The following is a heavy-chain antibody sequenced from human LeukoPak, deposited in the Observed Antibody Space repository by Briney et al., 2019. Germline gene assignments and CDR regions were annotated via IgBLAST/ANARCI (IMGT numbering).Heavy chain of an antibody. V-gene: IGHV3-66*01. J-gene: IGHJ4*02. Sequence: GGSLRLSCAASGFTVSSNYMSWVRQAPGKGLEWVSVIYSGGSTYYADSVKGRFTISRDNSKNTLYLQMNSLRAEDTAVYYCARSRNSYCSGGSCYSFDYWGQGTLVTVSS. D-gene: IGHD2-15*01. CDR2: IYSGGST. CDR1: GFTVSSNY. CDR3: ARSRNSYCSGGSCYSFDY.